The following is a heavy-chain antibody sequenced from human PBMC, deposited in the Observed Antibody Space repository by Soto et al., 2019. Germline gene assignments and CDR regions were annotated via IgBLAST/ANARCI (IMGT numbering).Heavy chain of an antibody. CDR2: ISSSSSYI. CDR1: GFTFSSYW. J-gene: IGHJ4*02. D-gene: IGHD3-16*02. V-gene: IGHV3-21*01. CDR3: ARVRYDYVWGSYRLFDY. Sequence: PGGSLRLSCAASGFTFSSYWMSWVRQAPGKGLEWVSSISSSSSYIYYADSVKGRFTISRDNAKNSLYLQMNSLRAEDTAVYYCARVRYDYVWGSYRLFDYWGQGTLVTVSS.